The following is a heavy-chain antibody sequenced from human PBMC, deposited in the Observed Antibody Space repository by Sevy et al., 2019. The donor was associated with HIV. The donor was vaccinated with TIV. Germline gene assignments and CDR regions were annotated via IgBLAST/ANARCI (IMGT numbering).Heavy chain of an antibody. J-gene: IGHJ4*02. CDR3: ARGVGQQLVVDY. V-gene: IGHV4-30-2*01. CDR2: IYDSGST. D-gene: IGHD6-13*01. CDR1: GGSISSGGYS. Sequence: SETLSLTCAVSGGSISSGGYSWSWIRQPPGKGLEWIGYIYDSGSTYYNPSLKSRVTISVDRSKNQFSLKLSSVTAADTAVYYCARGVGQQLVVDYWGQGTLVTVSS.